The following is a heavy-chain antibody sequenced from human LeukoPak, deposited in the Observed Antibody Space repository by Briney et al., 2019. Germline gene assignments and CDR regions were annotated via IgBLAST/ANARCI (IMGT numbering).Heavy chain of an antibody. CDR3: VKDLGSSWYASYYGMDV. J-gene: IGHJ6*02. D-gene: IGHD6-13*01. CDR1: GFTFSSYA. CDR2: IISNGGNT. Sequence: GGSLRLSCSASGFTFSSYAMHWVRQAPGKGLEYVSAIISNGGNTYYTDSLKGRFTISRDNSKNTLYLQMSSLRAEDTAVYYCVKDLGSSWYASYYGMDVWGQGTTVTVSS. V-gene: IGHV3-64D*09.